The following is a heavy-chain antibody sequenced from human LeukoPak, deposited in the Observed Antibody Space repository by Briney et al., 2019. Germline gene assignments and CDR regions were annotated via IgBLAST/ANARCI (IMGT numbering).Heavy chain of an antibody. CDR2: ISWNSGSI. D-gene: IGHD3-3*01. Sequence: SLRLSCAASGFTFDDYAMHWVRQAPGKGLEWVSGISWNSGSIGYADSVKGRFTISRDNAKNSLYLQMNSLRAEDTALYYCAKASHDFWSGYNWFDPWGQGTLVTVSS. J-gene: IGHJ5*02. CDR1: GFTFDDYA. V-gene: IGHV3-9*01. CDR3: AKASHDFWSGYNWFDP.